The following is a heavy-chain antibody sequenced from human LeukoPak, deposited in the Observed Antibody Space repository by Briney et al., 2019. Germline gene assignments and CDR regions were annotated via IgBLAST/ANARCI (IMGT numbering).Heavy chain of an antibody. CDR3: ARERWASDAFDI. V-gene: IGHV3-74*01. CDR1: GFTFSSYW. CDR2: INSDGSST. D-gene: IGHD5-24*01. Sequence: PGGSLRLSCAASGFTFSSYWMHWVRQAPGKGLVWVSRINSDGSSTSYADSVKGRFTISRDNAKNTLYLRMNSLRAEDTAVYYCARERWASDAFDIWGQGTMVTVSS. J-gene: IGHJ3*02.